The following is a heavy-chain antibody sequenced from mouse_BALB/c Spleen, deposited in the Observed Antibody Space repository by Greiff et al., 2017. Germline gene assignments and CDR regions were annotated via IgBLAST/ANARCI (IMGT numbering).Heavy chain of an antibody. CDR2: IYPYNGGT. CDR1: GYTFTDYN. J-gene: IGHJ4*01. V-gene: IGHV1S29*02. D-gene: IGHD6-1*01. CDR3: ASCTPDAMDY. Sequence: EVQLQQSGPELVKPGASVKISCKASGYTFTDYNMHWVKQSHGKSLEWIGYIYPYNGGTGYNQKFKSKATLTVDNSSSTAYMELRSLTSEDSAVYYCASCTPDAMDYWGQGTSVTVSS.